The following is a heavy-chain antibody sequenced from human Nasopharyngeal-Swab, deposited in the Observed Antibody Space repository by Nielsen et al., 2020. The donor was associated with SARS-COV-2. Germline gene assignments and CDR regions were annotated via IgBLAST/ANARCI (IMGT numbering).Heavy chain of an antibody. V-gene: IGHV3-23*03. CDR3: AKSVTNSIEVAPFSD. J-gene: IGHJ4*02. Sequence: GGSLRLSCVVSGFTFSSQAMSWVRQAPGKGLEWVSIIYSSGSNRYYAGSVKGRFTISRDNSKNTLYLQMNSLRAEDTALYYCAKSVTNSIEVAPFSDWGQGTLVTVSS. CDR2: IYSSGSNR. D-gene: IGHD1-1*01. CDR1: GFTFSSQA.